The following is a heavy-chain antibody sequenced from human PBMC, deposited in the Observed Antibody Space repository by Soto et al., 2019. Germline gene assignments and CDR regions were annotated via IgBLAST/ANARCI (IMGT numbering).Heavy chain of an antibody. CDR2: IHYSGST. V-gene: IGHV4-59*01. CDR3: AKGGTSSLPFDY. J-gene: IGHJ4*02. Sequence: QVQLQESGPGLVKPSETLSLTCTVSGGSISPYYWSWIRQPPGKGLEWIGNIHYSGSTDYNPSLKSRVTISIETSTNQFSLKLTSVTAADTAVYYCAKGGTSSLPFDYWGQGTLVTVSS. D-gene: IGHD2-2*01. CDR1: GGSISPYY.